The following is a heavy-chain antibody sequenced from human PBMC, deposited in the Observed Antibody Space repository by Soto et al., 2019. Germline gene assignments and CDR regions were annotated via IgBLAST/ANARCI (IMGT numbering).Heavy chain of an antibody. CDR1: GGSINSDAYY. V-gene: IGHV4-30-4*01. CDR3: ARDRSNSPDYFDY. D-gene: IGHD6-6*01. J-gene: IGHJ4*02. CDR2: IYYSGRT. Sequence: SETLSLTCAVSGGSINSDAYYWSWIRQPPGKGLEWIGHIYYSGRTYYSPSLESRLTISLDTSKNQFSLRLSSVNASDTAVYYCARDRSNSPDYFDYWGQGTLVTVSS.